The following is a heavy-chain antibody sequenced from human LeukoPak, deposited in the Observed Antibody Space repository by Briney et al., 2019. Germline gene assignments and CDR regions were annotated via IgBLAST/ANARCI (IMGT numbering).Heavy chain of an antibody. Sequence: GGSLRLSCAASGFTFDEYAMHWVRQAPGKGLEGVAFIRYDGSNKYYADSVKGRFTISRDNSKNTLYLQMNSLRAEDTAVYYCAQLGYYMDVWGKGTTVTVSS. CDR1: GFTFDEYA. CDR2: IRYDGSNK. D-gene: IGHD1-1*01. V-gene: IGHV3-30*02. CDR3: AQLGYYMDV. J-gene: IGHJ6*03.